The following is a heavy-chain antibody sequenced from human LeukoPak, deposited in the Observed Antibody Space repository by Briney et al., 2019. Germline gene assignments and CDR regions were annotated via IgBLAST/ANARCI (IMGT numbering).Heavy chain of an antibody. D-gene: IGHD3-22*01. CDR2: ISSSSSTI. V-gene: IGHV3-11*01. J-gene: IGHJ4*02. Sequence: PGGSLRLSCAASGFSFSDYYMNWIRQAPGGGLECVAYISSSSSTIHYADSVKGRFTISRDNAKNSLYLQMNSLRAEDTAVYYCARDLLTEYYYDSSGYDYWGQGTLVTVSS. CDR3: ARDLLTEYYYDSSGYDY. CDR1: GFSFSDYY.